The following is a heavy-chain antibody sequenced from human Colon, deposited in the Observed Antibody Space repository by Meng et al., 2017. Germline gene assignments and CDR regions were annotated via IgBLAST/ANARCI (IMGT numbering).Heavy chain of an antibody. CDR2: TYQNGRP. D-gene: IGHD6-19*01. CDR3: AREVVVAGTRNWLDP. Sequence: QLQLQESGPGLVKPSRTLSLTCTVSGGSITSSDWWSWVRQTPGKGLEWIGETYQNGRPNYNPSLKSRVTISVDKSKNQFSLNMTSVTAADTAVYYCAREVVVAGTRNWLDPWGQGILVTVSS. J-gene: IGHJ5*02. V-gene: IGHV4-4*02. CDR1: GGSITSSDW.